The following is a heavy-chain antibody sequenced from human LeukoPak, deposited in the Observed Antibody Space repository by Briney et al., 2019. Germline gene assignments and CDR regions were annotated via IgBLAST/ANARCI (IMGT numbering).Heavy chain of an antibody. Sequence: ASVKVTCKASGYTFTSYGISWVRQAPGQGLEWMGWISAYNGNTNYAQKLQGRVTMTTDTSTSISYMVLTVLRADATAFYYSARGWDYDFWSGYYRPFDFWRQGTLVSVSS. CDR1: GYTFTSYG. V-gene: IGHV1-18*01. CDR2: ISAYNGNT. D-gene: IGHD3-3*01. J-gene: IGHJ4*02. CDR3: ARGWDYDFWSGYYRPFDF.